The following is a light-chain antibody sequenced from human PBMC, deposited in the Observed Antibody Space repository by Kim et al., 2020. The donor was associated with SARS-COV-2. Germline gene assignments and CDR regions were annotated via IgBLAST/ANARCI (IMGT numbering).Light chain of an antibody. CDR1: QSVISSS. J-gene: IGKJ1*01. Sequence: SPGERGTPSCGASQSVISSSLAWYHHDPGQAPRLLIYDTSTRATGIPDRFSGSGSGTDFTLTISSLDPEDFAVFYCQQYATSPPTFGQGTKVDIK. CDR2: DTS. V-gene: IGKV3-20*01. CDR3: QQYATSPPT.